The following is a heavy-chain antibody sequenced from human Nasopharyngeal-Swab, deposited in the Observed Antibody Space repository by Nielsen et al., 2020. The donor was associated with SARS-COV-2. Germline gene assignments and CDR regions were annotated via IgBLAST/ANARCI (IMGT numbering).Heavy chain of an antibody. Sequence: SVKVSCKASGGTFSSYAISWVRQAPGQGLEWMGGIIPIFGTANYAQKFQGRVTITADESTSTAYMELSSLRSEDTAVYYCARDLYYDILTGYYTYYYGMDVWGQGTTVTVPS. D-gene: IGHD3-9*01. J-gene: IGHJ6*02. CDR1: GGTFSSYA. V-gene: IGHV1-69*13. CDR2: IIPIFGTA. CDR3: ARDLYYDILTGYYTYYYGMDV.